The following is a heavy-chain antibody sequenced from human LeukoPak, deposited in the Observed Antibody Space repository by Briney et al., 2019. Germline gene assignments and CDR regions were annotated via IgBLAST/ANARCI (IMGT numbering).Heavy chain of an antibody. CDR2: IFHSGTT. Sequence: SETLSLTCTVSDEVITSNNWWSWVRQSPGKGLEWIGEIFHSGTTRYKASLESRVTMLLDKSKNQFSLRLNSVTAADTAVYYCARDEKEDGVDYFDYWGQGTLVTVSS. J-gene: IGHJ4*02. CDR1: DEVITSNNW. V-gene: IGHV4-4*02. CDR3: ARDEKEDGVDYFDY. D-gene: IGHD4-17*01.